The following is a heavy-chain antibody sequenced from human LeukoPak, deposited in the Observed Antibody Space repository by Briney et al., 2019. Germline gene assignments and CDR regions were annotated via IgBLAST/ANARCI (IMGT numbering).Heavy chain of an antibody. D-gene: IGHD3-10*01. CDR2: ISRGGST. CDR3: ARDTDYYGSGRHGYFDH. CDR1: GLTISNNF. J-gene: IGHJ1*01. Sequence: GASVRLSCAASGLTISNNFMGWVRQAPGKGLEWVSLISRGGSTYSADSVKGRFTISRDNSKNTLHLQMNSLRAEDTAVYYCARDTDYYGSGRHGYFDHWGQGTLVTVSS. V-gene: IGHV3-66*01.